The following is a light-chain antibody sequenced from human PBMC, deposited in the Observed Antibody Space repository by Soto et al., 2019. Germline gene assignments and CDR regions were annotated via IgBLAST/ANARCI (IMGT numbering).Light chain of an antibody. CDR2: GAS. CDR3: QQANSFPIT. Sequence: EIQMTQSPSSVSASVGDRVTITCRASQGISTWLAWYQQKAGKAPNLLIYGASNLHSGVPSRFSGSGSGTNFTLTISILQPEDFATYYCQQANSFPITVGQGTRREIK. J-gene: IGKJ5*01. V-gene: IGKV1-12*01. CDR1: QGISTW.